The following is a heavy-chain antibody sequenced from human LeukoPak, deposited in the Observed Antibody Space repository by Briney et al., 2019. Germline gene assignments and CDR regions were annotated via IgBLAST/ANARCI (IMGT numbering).Heavy chain of an antibody. CDR3: ARAALRAGWTQDAFDI. D-gene: IGHD6-19*01. J-gene: IGHJ3*02. CDR2: IYSGGST. CDR1: GVTVSSNY. V-gene: IGHV3-66*01. Sequence: GGSLRLSCAASGVTVSSNYMSWGRQAPGKGLKWVSVIYSGGSTYYADSVKGRFIISRDKSKNTLYLQMNSLRAEDTAVYYCARAALRAGWTQDAFDIWGQGTMVTVSS.